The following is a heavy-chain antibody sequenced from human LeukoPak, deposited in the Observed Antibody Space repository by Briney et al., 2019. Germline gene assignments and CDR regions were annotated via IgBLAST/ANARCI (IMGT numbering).Heavy chain of an antibody. D-gene: IGHD3-9*01. J-gene: IGHJ4*02. V-gene: IGHV3-23*01. Sequence: PGGSLRLSCAASGFIFSNYGMNWVRQAPGKGLEWVSAISGSGGSTYYADSVKGRFTISRDNSKNTLYLQMNSLRAEDTAVYYCAKDGGPILRYFDWLLEEGYYFDYWGQGTLVTVSS. CDR1: GFIFSNYG. CDR3: AKDGGPILRYFDWLLEEGYYFDY. CDR2: ISGSGGST.